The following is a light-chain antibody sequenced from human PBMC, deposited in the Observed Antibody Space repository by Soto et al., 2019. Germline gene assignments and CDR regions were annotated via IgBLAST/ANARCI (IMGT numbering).Light chain of an antibody. CDR3: QQRSNWPALT. J-gene: IGKJ4*01. CDR2: AAS. V-gene: IGKV3-11*01. Sequence: DIVLTQSPATLSLSPGERATLSCRASESVTTYLAWYRQKPGQPPRLLIYAASKRDTGVPVRFSGSGSGTEFTLTISSLEPEDFAIYYCQQRSNWPALTFGGGTKVEIK. CDR1: ESVTTY.